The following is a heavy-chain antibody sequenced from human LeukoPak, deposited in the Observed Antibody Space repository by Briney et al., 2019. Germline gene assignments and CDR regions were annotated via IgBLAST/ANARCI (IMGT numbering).Heavy chain of an antibody. J-gene: IGHJ3*02. V-gene: IGHV4-39*01. CDR3: ARLSSSSNDAFDI. Sequence: SETLALTCTVSGGSISSSSYYWGWIRQPPGKGLEWIGSIYYSGSTYYNPSLKSRVTISVDTSKNQFSLKLSSVTAADTAVYYCARLSSSSNDAFDIWGQGTMVTVSS. D-gene: IGHD6-13*01. CDR2: IYYSGST. CDR1: GGSISSSSYY.